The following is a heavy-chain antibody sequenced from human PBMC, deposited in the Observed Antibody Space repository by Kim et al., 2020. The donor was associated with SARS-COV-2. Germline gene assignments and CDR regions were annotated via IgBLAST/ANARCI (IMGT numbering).Heavy chain of an antibody. D-gene: IGHD3-3*01. CDR3: ARDIWIRYFYGLDV. CDR1: GFTFSNYW. Sequence: GGSLRLSCAASGFTFSNYWMTWVRQAPGKGLEWVANIKQDGSEKYFVDSVRGRFTISRDNAKNSLYLQMNSLRAEDTAVYYCARDIWIRYFYGLDVWGLGTTVTVSS. CDR2: IKQDGSEK. J-gene: IGHJ6*02. V-gene: IGHV3-7*01.